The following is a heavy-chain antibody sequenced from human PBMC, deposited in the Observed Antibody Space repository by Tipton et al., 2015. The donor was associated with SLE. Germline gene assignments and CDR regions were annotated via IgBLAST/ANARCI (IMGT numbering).Heavy chain of an antibody. CDR2: INHSGST. D-gene: IGHD6-6*01. Sequence: TLSLTCTVSGGSISSYYWSWIRQPPRKGLEWIGEINHSGSTNYNPSLKSRVTISVDTSKNQFSLKLSSVTAADTAVYYCARGRIPDYSSSSGYWGQGTLVTVSS. CDR1: GGSISSYY. J-gene: IGHJ4*02. V-gene: IGHV4-34*01. CDR3: ARGRIPDYSSSSGY.